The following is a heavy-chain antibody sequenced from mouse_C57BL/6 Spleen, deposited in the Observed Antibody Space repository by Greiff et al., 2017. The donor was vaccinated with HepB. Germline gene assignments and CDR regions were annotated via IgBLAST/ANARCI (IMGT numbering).Heavy chain of an antibody. CDR2: ISNLAYSI. V-gene: IGHV5-15*01. D-gene: IGHD1-1*01. J-gene: IGHJ4*01. Sequence: EVKLMESGGGLVQPGGSLKLSCAASGFTFSDYGMAWVRQAPRKGPEWVAFISNLAYSIYYADTVTGRFTISRENAKNTLYLEMSSLRSEDTAMYYCARHRGYYGSSYDAMDYWGQGTSVTVSS. CDR3: ARHRGYYGSSYDAMDY. CDR1: GFTFSDYG.